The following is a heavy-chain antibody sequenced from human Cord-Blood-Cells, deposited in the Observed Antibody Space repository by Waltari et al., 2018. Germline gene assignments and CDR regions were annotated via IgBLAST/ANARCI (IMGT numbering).Heavy chain of an antibody. J-gene: IGHJ3*02. V-gene: IGHV1-2*02. CDR3: ARGAYDILTGYYAFDI. Sequence: QVQLVQSGAEVKKPGDSVKVSCKASGYTFTGYYMHWVRQAPGQGLEWMGWINPNSGGTNYAQKFQDRVTMTRDTSIGTAYMELSRLRSDDTAVYYCARGAYDILTGYYAFDIWGQGTMVTVSS. CDR2: INPNSGGT. D-gene: IGHD3-9*01. CDR1: GYTFTGYY.